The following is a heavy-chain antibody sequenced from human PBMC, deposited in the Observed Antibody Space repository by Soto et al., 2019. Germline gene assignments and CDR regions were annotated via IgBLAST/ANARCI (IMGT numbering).Heavy chain of an antibody. CDR3: APAEWELPPSY. CDR1: GFTFSNAW. V-gene: IGHV3-15*01. Sequence: GGSLRLSCAASGFTFSNAWMSWVRQAPGKGLEWVGRIKSKTDGGTTDYAEPVKGRFTISRDDSKNTLYLQMKSLKTEDTAVYYCAPAEWELPPSYWGQGTLVTVSS. D-gene: IGHD1-26*01. CDR2: IKSKTDGGTT. J-gene: IGHJ4*02.